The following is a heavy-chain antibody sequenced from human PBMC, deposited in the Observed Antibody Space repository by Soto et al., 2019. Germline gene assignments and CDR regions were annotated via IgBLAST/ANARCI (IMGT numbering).Heavy chain of an antibody. D-gene: IGHD3-10*01. CDR2: IIPIFGTA. J-gene: IGHJ4*02. CDR1: GGTLSSNA. V-gene: IGHV1-69*01. Sequence: SVKVSCKASGGTLSSNASSWVRQAPGQGLEWMGGIIPIFGTANYAQKFQGRVTITADESTSTAYMELSSLRSEDTAVYYCARHAGFGELSIDYWGQGTLVTVSS. CDR3: ARHAGFGELSIDY.